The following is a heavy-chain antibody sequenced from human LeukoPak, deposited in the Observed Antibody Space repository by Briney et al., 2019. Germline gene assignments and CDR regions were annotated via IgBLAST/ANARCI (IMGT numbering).Heavy chain of an antibody. D-gene: IGHD3-9*01. CDR3: ARPSTGYYSPFDY. Sequence: GESLKISCKGFGYSFTSYWIGWVRQMPGKGLEWMGIIYPGDSDTRYSPFFQGQVAISADKSISTAYLQWRSLKASDTVMYYCARPSTGYYSPFDYWGQGTLVTVSS. CDR1: GYSFTSYW. V-gene: IGHV5-51*01. CDR2: IYPGDSDT. J-gene: IGHJ4*02.